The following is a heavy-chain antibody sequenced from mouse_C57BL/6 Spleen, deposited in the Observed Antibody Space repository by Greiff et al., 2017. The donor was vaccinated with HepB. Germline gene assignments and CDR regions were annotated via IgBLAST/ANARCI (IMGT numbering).Heavy chain of an antibody. CDR2: IDPEDGDT. Sequence: VQLQQSGAELVRPGASVKSSCTASGFNIKDYYMHWVKQRPEQGLEWIGRIDPEDGDTEYAPKFQGKATMTADTSSNTAYLQLSSLTSEDTAVYYCTAHYGRDFDYWGQGTTLTVSS. CDR1: GFNIKDYY. V-gene: IGHV14-1*01. CDR3: TAHYGRDFDY. J-gene: IGHJ2*01. D-gene: IGHD1-1*01.